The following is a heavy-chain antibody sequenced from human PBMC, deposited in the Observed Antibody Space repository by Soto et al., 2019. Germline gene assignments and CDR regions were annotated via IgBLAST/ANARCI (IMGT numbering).Heavy chain of an antibody. D-gene: IGHD3-16*01. CDR2: INAGNGNT. Sequence: GASVKVSCKASGYTFTSYAMHWVRQAPGQRLEWMGWINAGNGNTKYSQKFQGRVTITRDTSASTAYMELSSLRSEDTAVYYCATHRVGGNGDDYYYYGMDVWGQGTTVTVSS. CDR1: GYTFTSYA. CDR3: ATHRVGGNGDDYYYYGMDV. V-gene: IGHV1-3*01. J-gene: IGHJ6*02.